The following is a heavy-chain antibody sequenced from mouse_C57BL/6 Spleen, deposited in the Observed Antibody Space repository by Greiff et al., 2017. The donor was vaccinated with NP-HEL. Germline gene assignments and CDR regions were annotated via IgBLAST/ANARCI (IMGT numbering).Heavy chain of an antibody. D-gene: IGHD3-2*02. CDR1: GYTFTGYG. J-gene: IGHJ2*01. CDR2: IYPRSGNT. CDR3: ARDSSGYPFDY. Sequence: QVQLQQSGAELARPGASVKLSCKASGYTFTGYGISWVKQRTGQGLEWIGEIYPRSGNTYYNEKFKGKATLTADKSSSTAYMELRSLTSEDSAVYFCARDSSGYPFDYWGQGTTLTVSS. V-gene: IGHV1-81*01.